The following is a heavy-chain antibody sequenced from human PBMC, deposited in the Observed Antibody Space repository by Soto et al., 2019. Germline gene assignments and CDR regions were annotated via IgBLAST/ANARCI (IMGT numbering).Heavy chain of an antibody. D-gene: IGHD3-3*01. CDR2: ISGSGGST. V-gene: IGHV3-23*01. J-gene: IGHJ4*02. CDR3: AKDVPNYYFWSGYYNTIFDY. CDR1: GFTFSSYA. Sequence: GGSLRLSCAASGFTFSSYAMSWVRQAPGKGLEWVSAISGSGGSTYYADSVKGRFTISRANSKNTLYLQMNSLRAEDTAVYYCAKDVPNYYFWSGYYNTIFDYWGQGTLVTVSS.